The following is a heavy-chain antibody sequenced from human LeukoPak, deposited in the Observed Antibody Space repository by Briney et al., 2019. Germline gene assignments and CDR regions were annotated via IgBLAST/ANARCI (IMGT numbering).Heavy chain of an antibody. J-gene: IGHJ3*02. D-gene: IGHD5-18*01. CDR3: ARAWSYGSYDAFDI. Sequence: GGSLRLSCAASGFTFSSYGMNWVRQAPGKGLEWVSSISSSSSYIYYADSVKGRFTISRDNAKNSLYLQMNSLRAEDTAVYYCARAWSYGSYDAFDIWGQGTMVTVSS. CDR1: GFTFSSYG. V-gene: IGHV3-21*01. CDR2: ISSSSSYI.